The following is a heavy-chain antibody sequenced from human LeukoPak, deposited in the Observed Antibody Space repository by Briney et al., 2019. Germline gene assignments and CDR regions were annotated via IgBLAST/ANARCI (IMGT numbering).Heavy chain of an antibody. CDR1: GFTFSSYA. Sequence: GRSLRLSCAASGFTFSSYAIHWVRQAPGKGLEWVAVISYDGSNKYYADSVKGRFTVSRDNSKNTLYLQMNSLRAEDTAVYYCARDGLGSGLDIWGQGTMVTVSS. V-gene: IGHV3-30-3*01. J-gene: IGHJ3*02. CDR2: ISYDGSNK. CDR3: ARDGLGSGLDI. D-gene: IGHD3-10*01.